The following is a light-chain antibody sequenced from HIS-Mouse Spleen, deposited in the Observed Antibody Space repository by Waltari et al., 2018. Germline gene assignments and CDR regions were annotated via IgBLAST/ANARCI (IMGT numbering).Light chain of an antibody. CDR2: EAS. J-gene: IGLJ1*01. Sequence: QSALTQPASVSGSPGQSITISCTGTSSDVGGYNYVSWYQQHPGKAPKLMIYEASKRPSGVSNRFSGSKSGNTASLTISGLQAEDEADYYCSSYTSSSTLYVFGTGTKVTVL. CDR3: SSYTSSSTLYV. V-gene: IGLV2-14*01. CDR1: SSDVGGYNY.